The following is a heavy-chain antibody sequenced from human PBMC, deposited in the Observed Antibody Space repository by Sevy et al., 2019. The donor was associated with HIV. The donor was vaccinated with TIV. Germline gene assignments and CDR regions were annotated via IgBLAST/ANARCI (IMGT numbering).Heavy chain of an antibody. CDR2: IACCDATI. D-gene: IGHD2-15*01. CDR3: ATENGYCSGGNCYRGAFEF. Sequence: GGSLRLSCAASGLSSTGLGFSRDSMNWVRQAPGEWLEWGSCIACCDATIDYADSVKGGFTNSRDNDKKLVHLQMDCLRDEDMAVYYCATENGYCSGGNCYRGAFEFWGLGTKVTVSS. V-gene: IGHV3-48*02. J-gene: IGHJ3*01. CDR1: GLSSTGLGFSRDS.